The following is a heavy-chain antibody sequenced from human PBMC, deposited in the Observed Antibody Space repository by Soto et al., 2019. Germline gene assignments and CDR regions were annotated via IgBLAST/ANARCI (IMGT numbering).Heavy chain of an antibody. CDR3: AKSSRSYYYYYGMDV. V-gene: IGHV3-30*18. J-gene: IGHJ6*02. D-gene: IGHD6-6*01. CDR1: GLTLITYG. Sequence: QVQLVESGGGVVQPGKSLRLSCAASGLTLITYGRHWFRQAPGKGLGWVAVISNDGSKKHYADPVKGRFTISRDDSENTVYLQMNSLRPDDTAVYYCAKSSRSYYYYYGMDVWGQGTTVTVSS. CDR2: ISNDGSKK.